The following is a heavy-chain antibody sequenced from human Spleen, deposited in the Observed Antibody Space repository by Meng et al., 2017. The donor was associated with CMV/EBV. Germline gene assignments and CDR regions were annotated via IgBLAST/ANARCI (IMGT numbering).Heavy chain of an antibody. CDR3: ARAYCGGDCYSGFDF. D-gene: IGHD2-21*01. CDR2: IYDSGIT. V-gene: IGHV4-4*02. Sequence: AGASGSTESWWSWVRQAPGKGLEWIGEIYDSGITNYNPSLKSRVTISVDKSTNQFSLKLSSVTAADTAIYYCARAYCGGDCYSGFDFWGPGTLVTVSS. CDR1: GASGSTESW. J-gene: IGHJ4*02.